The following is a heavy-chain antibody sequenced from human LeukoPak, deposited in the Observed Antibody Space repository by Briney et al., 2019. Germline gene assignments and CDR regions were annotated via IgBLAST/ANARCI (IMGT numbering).Heavy chain of an antibody. Sequence: PGGSLRLSCAASGLIFSSYWMSWVRQAPGKGLEWVANIKQDGSEKYYVDSVKGRFTISRDNAKNSLYLQMNSLRAEDTAVYYCARTGGKTLYFDYWGQGTLVTVSS. J-gene: IGHJ4*02. D-gene: IGHD4-23*01. V-gene: IGHV3-7*01. CDR3: ARTGGKTLYFDY. CDR2: IKQDGSEK. CDR1: GLIFSSYW.